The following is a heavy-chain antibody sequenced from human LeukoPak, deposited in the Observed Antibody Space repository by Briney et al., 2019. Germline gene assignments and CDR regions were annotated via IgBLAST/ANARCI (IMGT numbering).Heavy chain of an antibody. Sequence: ASVKVSCKASGYTLTDYYLHWVRQAPGQGLEWMGWINPNSGGTNFAQKFQGRVTMTRDTSIITAYMELSSLRSDDTAVYYCATSRGEILNSSGYSYGMGFDYWGQGTRVTVSS. J-gene: IGHJ4*02. D-gene: IGHD3-22*01. CDR1: GYTLTDYY. CDR2: INPNSGGT. V-gene: IGHV1-2*02. CDR3: ATSRGEILNSSGYSYGMGFDY.